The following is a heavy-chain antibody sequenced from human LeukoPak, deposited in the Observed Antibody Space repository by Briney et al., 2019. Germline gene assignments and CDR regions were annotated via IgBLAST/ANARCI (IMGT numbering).Heavy chain of an antibody. CDR1: GFAVSVNY. CDR2: IYSGGGT. J-gene: IGHJ4*02. CDR3: AGPLDYSGYSYGYAY. V-gene: IGHV3-53*01. Sequence: PGGSLRLSCAASGFAVSVNYMSWVRQAPGKGLEWVSIIYSGGGTYYADSVKGRFTISRDNSKNTLFPQMNSLRVEDTAVYYCAGPLDYSGYSYGYAYWGQGTLVTVSS. D-gene: IGHD5-18*01.